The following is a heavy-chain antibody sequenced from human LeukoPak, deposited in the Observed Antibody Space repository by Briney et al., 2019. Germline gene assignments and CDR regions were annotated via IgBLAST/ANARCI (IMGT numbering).Heavy chain of an antibody. CDR3: ARDGVGGGFDY. CDR1: GGSIGSYY. CDR2: IHYSGST. J-gene: IGHJ4*02. D-gene: IGHD3-3*01. Sequence: SETLSLTCTVSGGSIGSYYWNWIRQAPGKGLEWIGYIHYSGSTNHNSSLKSRVTISVDTSKNQYSLKLSSVTAADTAVYYCARDGVGGGFDYWGQGTLVTVSS. V-gene: IGHV4-59*01.